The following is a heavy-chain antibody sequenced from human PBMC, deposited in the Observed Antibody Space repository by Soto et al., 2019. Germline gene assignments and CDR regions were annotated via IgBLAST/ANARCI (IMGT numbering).Heavy chain of an antibody. CDR3: ARRNLAATGPYYYYYGMDV. Sequence: GESLKISCKGSGYSFTSYWIGWVRQMPGKGLEWMGIIYPGDSDTRYSPSFQGQVTISADKSISTAYLQWSSLKASDTAMYYCARRNLAATGPYYYYYGMDVWGQGTTVTVSS. CDR2: IYPGDSDT. J-gene: IGHJ6*02. CDR1: GYSFTSYW. D-gene: IGHD2-15*01. V-gene: IGHV5-51*01.